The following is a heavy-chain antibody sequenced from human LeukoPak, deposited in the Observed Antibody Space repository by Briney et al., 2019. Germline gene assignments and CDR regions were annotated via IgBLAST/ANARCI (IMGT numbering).Heavy chain of an antibody. CDR2: ITYDGKNQ. CDR1: DLTFRSYA. CDR3: ASPARRITVFGVPFDY. Sequence: PGGSLRLSCVVSDLTFRSYAMHWVRQAPEKGLEWVATITYDGKNQNYSDSVKGRFTISRDNSNNTLYLQMNTLRIEDTSVYFCASPARRITVFGVPFDYWGQGALVIVSS. D-gene: IGHD3-10*02. J-gene: IGHJ4*02. V-gene: IGHV3-30*03.